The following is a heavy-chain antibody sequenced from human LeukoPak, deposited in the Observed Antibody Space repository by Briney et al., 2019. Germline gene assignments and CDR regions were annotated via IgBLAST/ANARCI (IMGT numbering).Heavy chain of an antibody. Sequence: GGSLRLSCAASGFTFSSYAMHWVRQAPGKGLEWVAVISYDGSNKYYADSVKGRFTISRDNSKNTLYLQMNSLRAKDTAVYYCARGRRADSWGQGTLVTVSS. CDR1: GFTFSSYA. D-gene: IGHD1-1*01. J-gene: IGHJ4*02. CDR2: ISYDGSNK. V-gene: IGHV3-30-3*01. CDR3: ARGRRADS.